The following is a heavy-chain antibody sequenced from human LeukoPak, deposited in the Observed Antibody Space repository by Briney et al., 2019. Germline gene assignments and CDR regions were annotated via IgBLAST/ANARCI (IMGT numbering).Heavy chain of an antibody. CDR2: IHYSGNT. CDR1: GGSISSFY. CDR3: ARHVFHSSSSYYEFFDY. Sequence: SETLSLTCTVSGGSISSFYWSWIRQPPGKGLEWIGDIHYSGNTNYNPSLKSRIAMAVDTSKNHFSLKLSSVTAADTAVYYCARHVFHSSSSYYEFFDYWGQGTLVTVS. D-gene: IGHD3-22*01. V-gene: IGHV4-59*08. J-gene: IGHJ4*02.